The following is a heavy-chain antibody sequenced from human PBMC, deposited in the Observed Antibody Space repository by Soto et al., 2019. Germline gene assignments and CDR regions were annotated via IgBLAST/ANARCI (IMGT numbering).Heavy chain of an antibody. CDR2: ISAYNGNT. Sequence: ASVKVSCKASGCTFTSYGISWVRQAPGQGLEWMGWISAYNGNTNYAQKLQGRVTMTTDTSTSRAYMELRSLRSDDTAVYYCARWQQLGWFDPWGQGTLVTVSS. V-gene: IGHV1-18*04. D-gene: IGHD6-13*01. J-gene: IGHJ5*02. CDR1: GCTFTSYG. CDR3: ARWQQLGWFDP.